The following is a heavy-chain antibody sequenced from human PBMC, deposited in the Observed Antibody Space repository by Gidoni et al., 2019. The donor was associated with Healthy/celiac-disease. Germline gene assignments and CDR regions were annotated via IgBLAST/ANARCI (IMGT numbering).Heavy chain of an antibody. J-gene: IGHJ4*02. D-gene: IGHD3-10*01. CDR1: GFPFSCYA. Sequence: EVQLLESGGGLVQPGGSLRLSCAASGFPFSCYAMSWVRQAPGKGLEWVSAISGSGGSTYYADSVKGRFTISRGNSKNTLYLQMNSLRAEDTAVYYCAKEAYYYGSGSYYKGGYYFDYWGQGTLVTVSS. CDR3: AKEAYYYGSGSYYKGGYYFDY. V-gene: IGHV3-23*01. CDR2: ISGSGGST.